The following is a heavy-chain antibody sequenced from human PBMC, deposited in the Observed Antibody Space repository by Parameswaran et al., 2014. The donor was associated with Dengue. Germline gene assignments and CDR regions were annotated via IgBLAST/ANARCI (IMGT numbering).Heavy chain of an antibody. Sequence: WIRQPPGKGLEWIGSIYYSGSTYYNPSLKSRVTISVDTSKNQFSLKLSSVTAADTAVYYCVRRYDIHPPGWFDPWGQGTLVTVSS. V-gene: IGHV4-39*01. CDR2: IYYSGST. D-gene: IGHD3-9*01. J-gene: IGHJ5*02. CDR3: VRRYDIHPPGWFDP.